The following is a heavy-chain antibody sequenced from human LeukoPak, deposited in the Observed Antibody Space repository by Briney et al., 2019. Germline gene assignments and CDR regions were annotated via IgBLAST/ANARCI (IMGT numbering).Heavy chain of an antibody. CDR1: GGSISSGY. CDR3: ARNSVGELTWFDP. D-gene: IGHD3-10*01. Sequence: SETLSLTCTVSGGSISSGYWSWIRQPPGRGLEWIGYIYYSGSTKYNPSLKSRLTISVDTSKNQFSLRLTSVTAADTAVYYCARNSVGELTWFDPWGQGTLVTVPS. J-gene: IGHJ5*02. V-gene: IGHV4-59*01. CDR2: IYYSGST.